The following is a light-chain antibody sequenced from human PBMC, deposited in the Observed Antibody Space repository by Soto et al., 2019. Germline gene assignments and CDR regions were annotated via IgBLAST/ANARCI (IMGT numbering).Light chain of an antibody. CDR3: QQSYSTPRT. CDR1: QSISSY. CDR2: AAS. Sequence: DIQMTQSPSSLSASVGDRVTITCRASQSISSYLNWYQQKQGKAPKLLIYAASSLQSVVPSRFSGSGSGTDFTLTISSLQPEDFATYYCQQSYSTPRTFGQGTKVEIK. V-gene: IGKV1-39*01. J-gene: IGKJ1*01.